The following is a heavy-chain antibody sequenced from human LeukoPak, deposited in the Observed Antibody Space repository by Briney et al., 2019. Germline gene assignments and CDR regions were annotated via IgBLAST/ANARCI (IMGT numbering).Heavy chain of an antibody. Sequence: GGSLRLSCAASGFTFSSYGMHWVRQAPGKGLEWVAVISYDGSNKYYADSVKGRFTISRDNSKNTLYLQMNSLRAEDTAVYYCIRLGDNWGQGTLVTVSS. CDR2: ISYDGSNK. CDR3: IRLGDN. J-gene: IGHJ4*02. CDR1: GFTFSSYG. V-gene: IGHV3-30*03. D-gene: IGHD3-16*01.